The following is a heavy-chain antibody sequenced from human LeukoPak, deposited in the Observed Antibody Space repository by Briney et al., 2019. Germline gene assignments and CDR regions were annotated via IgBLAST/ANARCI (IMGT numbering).Heavy chain of an antibody. D-gene: IGHD2-2*03. CDR3: AKGGYCSSTSCPADY. J-gene: IGHJ4*02. V-gene: IGHV3-23*01. CDR2: ISGSGGST. Sequence: GGSLRLSCAASGFTFSSYAMSWVRQAPGKGLGWVSGISGSGGSTYYADSVKGRFTISRDNSKNTLYLQMNSLRAEDTAVYYCAKGGYCSSTSCPADYWGQGTLVTVSS. CDR1: GFTFSSYA.